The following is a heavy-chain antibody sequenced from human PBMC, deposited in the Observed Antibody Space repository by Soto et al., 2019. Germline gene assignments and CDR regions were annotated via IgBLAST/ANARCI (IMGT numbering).Heavy chain of an antibody. D-gene: IGHD2-2*01. CDR1: GVTFSVTW. Sequence: EVQLVESGGDLVQPGGSLRLSCAASGVTFSVTWMTWVRQAPGKGLEWVATIKGDGSEKHYVDSVKGRFTISRDNAKNSVYLQMTRLRGGDTAVSYCGRGDAFLPSRWGQGPLVTVSS. J-gene: IGHJ4*02. V-gene: IGHV3-7*04. CDR3: GRGDAFLPSR. CDR2: IKGDGSEK.